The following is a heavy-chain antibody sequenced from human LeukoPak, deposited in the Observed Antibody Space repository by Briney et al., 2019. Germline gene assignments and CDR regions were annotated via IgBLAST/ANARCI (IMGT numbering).Heavy chain of an antibody. D-gene: IGHD2-2*01. V-gene: IGHV1-18*01. J-gene: IGHJ5*02. CDR3: ARDHCSSTSCKGTFDP. CDR2: ISAYNGNT. CDR1: GYTFTSYG. Sequence: ASVKVSYKATGYTFTSYGISWVRQAPGQGLEWMGWISAYNGNTNYAQKLQGRVTMTTDTSTSTAYMELRSLRSDDTAVYYCARDHCSSTSCKGTFDPWGQGTLVTVSS.